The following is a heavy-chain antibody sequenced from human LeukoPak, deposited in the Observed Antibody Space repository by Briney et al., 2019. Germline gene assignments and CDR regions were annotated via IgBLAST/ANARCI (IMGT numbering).Heavy chain of an antibody. CDR1: AFTFSRYS. CDR3: AKEIWPTVTTPGWTYFDY. CDR2: ILYDGSNK. D-gene: IGHD4-17*01. Sequence: PGGSLRLSCATSAFTFSRYSMHWVRQARGKGLEWVEFILYDGSNKYYADSVKGRFTISRDNSKNTLYLQMNSLRAEDTAVYYCAKEIWPTVTTPGWTYFDYWGQGALVTVSS. J-gene: IGHJ4*02. V-gene: IGHV3-30*02.